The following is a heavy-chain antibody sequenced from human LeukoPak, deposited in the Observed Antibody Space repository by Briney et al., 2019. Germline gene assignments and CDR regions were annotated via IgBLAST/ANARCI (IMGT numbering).Heavy chain of an antibody. V-gene: IGHV4-38-2*02. J-gene: IGHJ4*02. CDR2: SHPSGTT. CDR1: GFSISSGYY. CDR3: AREAERRIVN. Sequence: PSEDLSLTCVVSGFSISSGYYWGWIRQPPGRGLEWIVNSHPSGTTFYNSSLKSRVAMSIDTSKNQFSLKLVSVTAADTADYYCAREAERRIVNWGQGTLVTVSS. D-gene: IGHD1-1*01.